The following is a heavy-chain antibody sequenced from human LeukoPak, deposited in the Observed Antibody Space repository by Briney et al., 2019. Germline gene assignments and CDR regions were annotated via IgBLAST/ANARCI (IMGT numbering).Heavy chain of an antibody. J-gene: IGHJ4*02. CDR3: ANSAPGDIVVVPAAADTKILFDY. V-gene: IGHV3-23*01. CDR2: ISGSGGST. D-gene: IGHD2-2*01. CDR1: GFTLSSYA. Sequence: GGSLRLSCAASGFTLSSYAMSWVRQAPGKGLEWVSAISGSGGSTYYADSVKGRFTISRDNSKNTLYLQMNSLRAEDTAVYYCANSAPGDIVVVPAAADTKILFDYWGQGTLVTVSS.